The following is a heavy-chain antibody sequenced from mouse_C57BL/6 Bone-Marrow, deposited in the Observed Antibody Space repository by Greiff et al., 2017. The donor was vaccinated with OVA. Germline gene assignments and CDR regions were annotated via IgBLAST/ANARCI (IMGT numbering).Heavy chain of an antibody. Sequence: QVQLQQPGAELVRPGSSVKPSCKASGYTFTSYWMHWVKQRPIQGLEWIGNIDPSDSETHYNQKFKDKATLTVDKSSSTAYMQLSSLTSEDSAVYYCARDYYGSSYLYFDYWGQGTTLTVSS. CDR3: ARDYYGSSYLYFDY. J-gene: IGHJ2*01. CDR2: IDPSDSET. D-gene: IGHD1-1*01. V-gene: IGHV1-52*01. CDR1: GYTFTSYW.